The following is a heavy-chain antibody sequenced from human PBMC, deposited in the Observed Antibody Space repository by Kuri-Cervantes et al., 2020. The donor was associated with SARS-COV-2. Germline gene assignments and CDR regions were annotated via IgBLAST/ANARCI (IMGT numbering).Heavy chain of an antibody. CDR1: GFTSSSYW. V-gene: IGHV3-7*01. CDR3: ASGGDCSSTSCYRAEVN. CDR2: IKQDGSEK. D-gene: IGHD2-2*02. J-gene: IGHJ4*02. Sequence: LSLTCAASGFTSSSYWMSWVRQAPGKGLEWVANIKQDGSEKYYVDSVKGRFPISRDNAKNSLYLQMNSLRAEDTAVYYCASGGDCSSTSCYRAEVNWGQGTLVTVSS.